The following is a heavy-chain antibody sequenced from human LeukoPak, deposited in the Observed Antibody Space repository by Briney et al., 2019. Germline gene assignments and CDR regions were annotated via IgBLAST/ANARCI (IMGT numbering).Heavy chain of an antibody. CDR2: ISYDGSNE. Sequence: PGGSLRLSCAASGFTFSSYAMHWVRQAPGKGLECGAVISYDGSNEYYADSVKGRFTISRDNSKCTLYLQMNSLRAEDTAVYYCARDYYDSSGYYSAGDWGQGTLVTVSS. D-gene: IGHD3-22*01. CDR3: ARDYYDSSGYYSAGD. CDR1: GFTFSSYA. V-gene: IGHV3-30-3*01. J-gene: IGHJ4*02.